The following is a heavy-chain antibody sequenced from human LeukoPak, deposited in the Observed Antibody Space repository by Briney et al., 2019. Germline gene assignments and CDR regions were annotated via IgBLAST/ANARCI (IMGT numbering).Heavy chain of an antibody. CDR1: GGSISSSSYY. CDR2: IYYSGST. Sequence: SETLSLTCTVSGGSISSSSYYWGWIRQPPGNGLEWIGSIYYSGSTYYNPSLKSRVTISVDTSKNQFSLKLSSVTAADTAVYYCARYGEAHEIDYWGQGTLVTVSS. V-gene: IGHV4-39*07. CDR3: ARYGEAHEIDY. J-gene: IGHJ4*02. D-gene: IGHD3-10*01.